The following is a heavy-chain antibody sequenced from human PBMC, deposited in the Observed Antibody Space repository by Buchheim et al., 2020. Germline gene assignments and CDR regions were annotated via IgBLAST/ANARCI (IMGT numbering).Heavy chain of an antibody. D-gene: IGHD1-14*01. V-gene: IGHV3-23*01. CDR2: MTGSGGTT. Sequence: VQVLESGGGLVQPGGSLRLSCAGSGFTFSMYAMTWVRQAPGKGLEWVSSMTGSGGTTYYAESVKGRFTISRDNPQKMGYLQMNSLRVEDTAVYYCAKSRIDTGGSEWFDPWGQGTL. J-gene: IGHJ5*02. CDR1: GFTFSMYA. CDR3: AKSRIDTGGSEWFDP.